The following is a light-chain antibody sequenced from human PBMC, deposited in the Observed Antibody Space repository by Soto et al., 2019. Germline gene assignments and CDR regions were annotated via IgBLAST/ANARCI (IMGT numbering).Light chain of an antibody. CDR2: GAS. CDR1: QSVNNDY. J-gene: IGKJ1*01. Sequence: IVLTQSPGTLSLSPGERATLSCRASQSVNNDYLAWYQQKSGQAPRLLLYGASSRATGIPSRFSGSGSGSEFTLPISSLQTDDSATYYCQHYDSYSPWMFGQGTKVDIK. CDR3: QHYDSYSPWM. V-gene: IGKV3-20*01.